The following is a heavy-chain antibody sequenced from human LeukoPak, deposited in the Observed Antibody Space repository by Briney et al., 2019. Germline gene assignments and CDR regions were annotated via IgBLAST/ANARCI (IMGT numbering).Heavy chain of an antibody. J-gene: IGHJ4*02. CDR3: FRWGVAADMQD. D-gene: IGHD2-2*01. V-gene: IGHV3-7*01. CDR1: GLTFSGYW. CDR2: INPAGSYK. Sequence: GGSLRLSCEVSGLTFSGYWMGWFRQAPGKGLEWVANINPAGSYKYYVDSMNCRFTISRDNANKSTFLQMNNLRVEDPALYFCFRWGVAADMQDWGQGTLVTVSS.